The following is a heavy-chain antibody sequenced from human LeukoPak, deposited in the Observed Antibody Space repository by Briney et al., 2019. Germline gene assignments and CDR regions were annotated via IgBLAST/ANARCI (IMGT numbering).Heavy chain of an antibody. J-gene: IGHJ3*01. CDR1: GVSDSHYY. V-gene: IGHV4-59*02. Sequence: PSETLSLTCTVTGVSDSHYYWSWIRPPPERGMAGLGFIFYKGSIDYYPSLKRRVSMSVDLSKRQLSLHLTSVTAADTAIYYCARGLIVRQDDAFDVWGQGTKVTVS. CDR2: IFYKGSI. CDR3: ARGLIVRQDDAFDV. D-gene: IGHD3-10*02.